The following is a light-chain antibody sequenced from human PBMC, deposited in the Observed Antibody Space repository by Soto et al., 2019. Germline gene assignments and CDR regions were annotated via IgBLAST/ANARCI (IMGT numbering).Light chain of an antibody. J-gene: IGKJ1*01. V-gene: IGKV3-15*01. CDR1: QSFSSN. CDR2: GAS. Sequence: ELVMTQSPATLSVSPGERATVSCRASQSFSSNVAWYQQKPGQAPRLLIYGASTRATGIPARFSGSGSGTEFTLPILTLPPHHFATHYRQLYNSYATTCGQGTKV. CDR3: QLYNSYATT.